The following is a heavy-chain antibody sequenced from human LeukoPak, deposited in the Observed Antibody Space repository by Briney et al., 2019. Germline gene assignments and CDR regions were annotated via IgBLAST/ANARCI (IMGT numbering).Heavy chain of an antibody. V-gene: IGHV4-34*01. J-gene: IGHJ4*02. Sequence: GSLRLSCAASGFTVSSNYMSWIRQSPGEGLEWIGEINHSGSTNYSPSLKSRVTISVDTSKNQFSLKLSSVTAADTAVYYCARGDGRQQLVLVYWGQGTLVTVSS. CDR1: GFTVSSNY. D-gene: IGHD6-13*01. CDR2: INHSGST. CDR3: ARGDGRQQLVLVY.